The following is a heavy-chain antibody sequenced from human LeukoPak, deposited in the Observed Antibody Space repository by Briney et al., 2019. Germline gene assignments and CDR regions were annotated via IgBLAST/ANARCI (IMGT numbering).Heavy chain of an antibody. CDR1: GFTFSNYA. D-gene: IGHD3-3*01. V-gene: IGHV3-30-3*02. J-gene: IGHJ4*02. CDR3: AKNEHDGAWIFGVVTAPDY. Sequence: PGRSLRLSCAASGFTFSNYAMHWVRQAPGKGLEWVAVISYDGSNKYYADSVKGRFTISRDNSKSTLYLQMNSLRAEDTAVYYCAKNEHDGAWIFGVVTAPDYWGQGTLVTVSS. CDR2: ISYDGSNK.